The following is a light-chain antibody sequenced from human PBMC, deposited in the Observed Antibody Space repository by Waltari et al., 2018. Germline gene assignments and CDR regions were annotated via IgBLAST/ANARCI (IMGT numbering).Light chain of an antibody. Sequence: DIQMTQCPSSVSASVGDRVTTPCRASQDISRWLAWYQQKPGKAPKFLIYGASNLQSGVPSRFSGSGSGTDFTLTISSLQPEDFATYYCQQANSFPLTFGGGTKVEIK. CDR3: QQANSFPLT. J-gene: IGKJ4*01. V-gene: IGKV1-12*01. CDR2: GAS. CDR1: QDISRW.